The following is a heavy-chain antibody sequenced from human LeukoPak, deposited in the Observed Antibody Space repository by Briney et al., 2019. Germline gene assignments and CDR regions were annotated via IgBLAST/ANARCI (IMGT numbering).Heavy chain of an antibody. CDR2: IYYSGST. D-gene: IGHD2/OR15-2a*01. J-gene: IGHJ4*02. Sequence: PSETLSLTCTVSGGSISSSSYYWGWIRQPPGKGLEWIGSIYYSGSTYYNPSLKSRVTISVDTSKNQFSLKLSSVTAADTAVYYCARERIGHPAFDYWGQGTLVTVSS. CDR1: GGSISSSSYY. V-gene: IGHV4-39*07. CDR3: ARERIGHPAFDY.